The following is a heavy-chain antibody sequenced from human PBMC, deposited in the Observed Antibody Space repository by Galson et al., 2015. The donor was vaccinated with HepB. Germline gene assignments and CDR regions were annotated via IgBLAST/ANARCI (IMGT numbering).Heavy chain of an antibody. Sequence: SVKVSCKASGYTFTSYDINWVRQATGQGLEWMGWMNPNSGNTGYAQKFQGRVTMTRNTSTSTAYMELSSLRSEDTAVYYCARAYYGSGSYFDYWGQGTLVTVSS. CDR3: ARAYYGSGSYFDY. CDR2: MNPNSGNT. CDR1: GYTFTSYD. D-gene: IGHD3-10*01. J-gene: IGHJ4*02. V-gene: IGHV1-8*01.